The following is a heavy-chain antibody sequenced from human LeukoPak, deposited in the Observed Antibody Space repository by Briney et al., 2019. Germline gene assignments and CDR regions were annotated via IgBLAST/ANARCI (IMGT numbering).Heavy chain of an antibody. D-gene: IGHD2-8*01. Sequence: SETLSLTCTVFGASISKDYWAWIRQPPGKGLEWIGYVTHSDFNKANGDITNYNPSLESRVTTSPDTPRNQFSLKLTSMTAADTAIYYCVRASVDPGGVFDVGGKGTVVTVSS. CDR1: GASISKDY. J-gene: IGHJ3*01. V-gene: IGHV4-59*01. CDR3: VRASVDPGGVFDV. CDR2: VTHSDFNKANGDIT.